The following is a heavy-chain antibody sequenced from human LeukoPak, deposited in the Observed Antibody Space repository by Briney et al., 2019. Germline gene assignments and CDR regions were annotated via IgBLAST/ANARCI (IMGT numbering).Heavy chain of an antibody. D-gene: IGHD3-22*01. Sequence: SETLSLTCTVSGGSISSSSYYWGWIRQPPGKGLEWIGSIYYSGSTYYNPSLKSRVTISVDTSKNQFSLKLSSVTAADTAVYYCARQVYYDRRTGAFDIWGQGTMVTVSS. CDR3: ARQVYYDRRTGAFDI. CDR2: IYYSGST. J-gene: IGHJ3*02. CDR1: GGSISSSSYY. V-gene: IGHV4-39*01.